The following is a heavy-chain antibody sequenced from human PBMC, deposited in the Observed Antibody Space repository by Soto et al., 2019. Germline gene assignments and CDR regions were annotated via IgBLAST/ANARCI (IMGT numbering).Heavy chain of an antibody. Sequence: QVRLIQSGPEMMQPGASVRVSCKASGFTALSYAFHWVRQAPGQGPEWLGWLNGGVDGTSYSQRFQGRVTISRDTYANTVYLEVNALTSEATAGYYCAREVKGVTSFDYWRQGTLVTVSS. CDR3: AREVKGVTSFDY. J-gene: IGHJ4*02. CDR2: LNGGVDGT. V-gene: IGHV1-3*01. D-gene: IGHD3-10*01. CDR1: GFTALSYA.